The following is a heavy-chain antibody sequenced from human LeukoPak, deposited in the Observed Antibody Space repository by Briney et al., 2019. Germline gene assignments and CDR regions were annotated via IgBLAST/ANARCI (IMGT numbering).Heavy chain of an antibody. D-gene: IGHD2-2*01. CDR1: GYTFTSYG. V-gene: IGHV1-18*01. CDR3: AAHLPRYCSSTSCGPFDY. Sequence: GASVKVSCKASGYTFTSYGISWVRQAPGQGLEWMGWISAYNGNTNYAQKLQGRVTITTDESTSTAYMELSSLRSEDTAVYYCAAHLPRYCSSTSCGPFDYWGQGTLVTVSS. CDR2: ISAYNGNT. J-gene: IGHJ4*02.